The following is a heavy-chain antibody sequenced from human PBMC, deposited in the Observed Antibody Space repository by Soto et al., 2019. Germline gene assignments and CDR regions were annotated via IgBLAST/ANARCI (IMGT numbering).Heavy chain of an antibody. V-gene: IGHV4-59*08. D-gene: IGHD2-21*01. J-gene: IGHJ2*01. CDR3: ARPRGIVPAVWYFDL. CDR2: IYYSGIT. Sequence: QVQLQESGPGLVKPSETLSLTCTVSGGSISSHYWSWIRQPPGRGLEWIGFIYYSGITDSNPSLKSRVTISLDTSKNQLSLRLSSVTAADTAVYYCARPRGIVPAVWYFDLWGRGTLVTVSS. CDR1: GGSISSHY.